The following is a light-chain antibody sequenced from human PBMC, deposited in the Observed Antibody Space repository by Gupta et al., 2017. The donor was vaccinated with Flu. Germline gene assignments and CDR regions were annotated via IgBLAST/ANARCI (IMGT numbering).Light chain of an antibody. CDR1: NTDVGGYNL. CDR3: TSYTGSNNFDV. J-gene: IGLJ1*01. Sequence: QSALTQPPSASGSPGQSVTISCTGTNTDVGGYNLVSWFQQHPGKAPKLMIYEVSKRPSGVPDRFSGSKSGKTASLTVSGLQAEDEADYYCTSYTGSNNFDVFGTGTKVTVL. V-gene: IGLV2-8*01. CDR2: EVS.